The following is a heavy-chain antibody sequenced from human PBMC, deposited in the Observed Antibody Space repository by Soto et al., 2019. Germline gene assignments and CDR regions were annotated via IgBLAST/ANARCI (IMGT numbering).Heavy chain of an antibody. CDR3: AHIVPFDYRGYNFEF. CDR1: GFSLSTHTVD. D-gene: IGHD3-9*01. V-gene: IGHV2-5*02. Sequence: QITLKESGPTPVKPTQTLTQTCTLSGFSLSTHTVDVAWIRQPPGKALEWLALIYWDVDKRYSPSLKSRLTITKDTSKNQVVLTMTNMDPVDTATYYCAHIVPFDYRGYNFEFWGQGILVTVYS. J-gene: IGHJ4*02. CDR2: IYWDVDK.